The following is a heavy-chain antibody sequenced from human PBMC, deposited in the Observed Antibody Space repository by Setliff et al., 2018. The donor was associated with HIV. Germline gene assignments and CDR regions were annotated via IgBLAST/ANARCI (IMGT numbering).Heavy chain of an antibody. CDR2: IYPGDSDT. V-gene: IGHV5-51*01. CDR1: GYSFTSYW. CDR3: ARLGDDNSGYYQF. Sequence: PGESLKISCKGSGYSFTSYWIAWVRQMPGKGLEWMGIIYPGDSDTRYSPSFQGHVTISADKSISTAYLQWSSLKASDTAIYYCARLGDDNSGYYQFWGQGTLVTVSS. J-gene: IGHJ4*02. D-gene: IGHD3-22*01.